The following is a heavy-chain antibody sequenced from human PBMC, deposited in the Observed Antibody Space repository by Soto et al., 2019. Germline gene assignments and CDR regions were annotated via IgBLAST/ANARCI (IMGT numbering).Heavy chain of an antibody. CDR1: GGSISSSNYY. CDR3: ARVDLRVRGVILYYFDY. D-gene: IGHD3-10*01. CDR2: IYYSGST. V-gene: IGHV4-39*07. Sequence: SETLSLTCTVSGGSISSSNYYWGWIRQPPGKGLEWIGSIYYSGSTYYNPSLKSRVTISVDTSKNQFSLKLSSVTAADTAVYYCARVDLRVRGVILYYFDYWGQGTLVTVSS. J-gene: IGHJ4*02.